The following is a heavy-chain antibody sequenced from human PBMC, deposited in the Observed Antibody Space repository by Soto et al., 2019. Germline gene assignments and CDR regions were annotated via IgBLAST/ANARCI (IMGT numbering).Heavy chain of an antibody. CDR2: ANDRWGS. CDR3: DRETYGDYVGYFDP. Sequence: SETLSLTCTVSGGSISDYYWAWIRLPPGKGLEWIGYANDRWGSHYNPSLKSRVIISVDRSKNQFSLKVRSVTAADTAVYYCDRETYGDYVGYFDPWGQGIQVTVSS. J-gene: IGHJ5*02. V-gene: IGHV4-59*12. CDR1: GGSISDYY. D-gene: IGHD4-17*01.